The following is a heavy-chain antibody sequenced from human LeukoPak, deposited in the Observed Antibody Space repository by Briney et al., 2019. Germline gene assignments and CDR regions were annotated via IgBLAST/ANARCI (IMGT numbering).Heavy chain of an antibody. D-gene: IGHD7-27*01. Sequence: GGSLGLSCAASGFTFSSYSMNWVRQAPGKGLEWVSSISSSSSYIYYADSVKGRFTISRDNAKNSLYLQMNSLRAEDAAVYYCAGDRMALGDYWGQGTLVTVSS. J-gene: IGHJ4*02. CDR3: AGDRMALGDY. CDR2: ISSSSSYI. V-gene: IGHV3-21*01. CDR1: GFTFSSYS.